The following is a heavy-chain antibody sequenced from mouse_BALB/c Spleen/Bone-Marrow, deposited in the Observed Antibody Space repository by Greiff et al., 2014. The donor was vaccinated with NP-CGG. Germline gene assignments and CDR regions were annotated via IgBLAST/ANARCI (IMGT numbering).Heavy chain of an antibody. CDR3: ARPPYYGNYVDY. CDR1: GYTFTDYY. V-gene: IGHV1-19*01. Sequence: VQLKESGPELVKPGASVKMSCKASGYTFTDYYMDWVKQSHGESFEWIGRVNPYNGGTSYNQKFKGKATLTVDKSSSTACMELNSLTSEDSAVYYCARPPYYGNYVDYWGQGTTLTVSS. D-gene: IGHD2-10*01. CDR2: VNPYNGGT. J-gene: IGHJ2*01.